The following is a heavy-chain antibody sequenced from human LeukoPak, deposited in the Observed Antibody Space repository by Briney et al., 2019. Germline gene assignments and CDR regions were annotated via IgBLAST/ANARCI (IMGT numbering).Heavy chain of an antibody. CDR1: GFTFSSYA. V-gene: IGHV3-23*01. CDR3: AKRAAAAGTAYYFDY. J-gene: IGHJ4*02. Sequence: GGSLRLSCAASGFTFSSYAMSWVRQAPGKGLEWVSAISGSGGSTYYADSVKGRFTISRDNSKNTLYLQMSSLRAEDTAVYYCAKRAAAAGTAYYFDYWGQGTLVTVSS. D-gene: IGHD6-13*01. CDR2: ISGSGGST.